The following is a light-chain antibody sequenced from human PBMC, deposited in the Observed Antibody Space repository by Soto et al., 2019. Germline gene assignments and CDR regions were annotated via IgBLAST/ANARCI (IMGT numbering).Light chain of an antibody. CDR2: KAS. Sequence: DIQMTQSPSTLSASVGDRVTITCRASQSINNWLAWYQQKPGKAPKLLIYKASTLESGVPSRFSGSRSGTEFTLTISGLQPDDFATYYCQQYTTFSTFGQGTKLEIK. V-gene: IGKV1-5*03. CDR1: QSINNW. J-gene: IGKJ2*01. CDR3: QQYTTFST.